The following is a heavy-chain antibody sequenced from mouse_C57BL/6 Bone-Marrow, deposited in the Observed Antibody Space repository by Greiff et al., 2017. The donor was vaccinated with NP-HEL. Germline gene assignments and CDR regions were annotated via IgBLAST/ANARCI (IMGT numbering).Heavy chain of an antibody. CDR2: TFYSGIT. CDR1: GFSINSDCY. CDR3: ARGMVTTGQYYYAMDY. Sequence: VQLKQSGPSLVRPSQTLSLTCTVTGFSINSDCYWIWIRQFPGNKLEYIGYTFYSGITYYNPSLESRTYITRDTSKNQFSLKLSSVTTEDTATYYCARGMVTTGQYYYAMDYWGQGTSVTVSS. V-gene: IGHV3-3*01. D-gene: IGHD2-2*01. J-gene: IGHJ4*01.